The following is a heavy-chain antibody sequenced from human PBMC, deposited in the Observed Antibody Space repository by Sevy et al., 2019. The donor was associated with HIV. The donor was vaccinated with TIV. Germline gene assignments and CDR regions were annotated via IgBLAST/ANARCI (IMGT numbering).Heavy chain of an antibody. CDR3: STDPIILLLVTDGMDV. D-gene: IGHD2-8*02. CDR1: GFTFTYAW. Sequence: GESLKISCAASGFTFTYAWMSWVRQAPGKGLEWVGRIKSKADGGTIDYAAPVKGRFTISRDDSKNTLYLQMNSLKTEDTAVYYCSTDPIILLLVTDGMDVWGQGTTVTVSS. CDR2: IKSKADGGTI. J-gene: IGHJ6*02. V-gene: IGHV3-15*01.